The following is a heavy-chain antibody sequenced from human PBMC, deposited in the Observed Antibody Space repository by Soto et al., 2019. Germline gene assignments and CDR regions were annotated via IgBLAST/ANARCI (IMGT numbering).Heavy chain of an antibody. CDR1: GGAFNNYA. V-gene: IGHV1-69*01. J-gene: IGHJ4*02. D-gene: IGHD3-22*01. CDR3: AREMPPPRRPYYYETSASFEY. Sequence: QVLLVQSGAEMKKPGSSMKVSCRASGGAFNNYAFSWLRQSPGQGLEWMGGNIPMFGTPKFAEKFQGRISITAGDSTITVYLELRGLSSGDTAIYYCAREMPPPRRPYYYETSASFEYWGQGTLVTVSS. CDR2: NIPMFGTP.